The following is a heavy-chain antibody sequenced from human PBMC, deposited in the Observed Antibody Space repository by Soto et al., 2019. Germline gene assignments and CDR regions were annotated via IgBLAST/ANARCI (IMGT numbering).Heavy chain of an antibody. Sequence: GGSLRLSCAASGFTFSSYWMHWVRQAPGKGLVWVSRINSDGSSTSYADSVKGRFTISRDNAKNTLYLQMNSPRAEDTAVYYCARAIYDFWSGQRWGEFDYWGQGTLVTVSS. D-gene: IGHD3-3*01. V-gene: IGHV3-74*01. J-gene: IGHJ4*02. CDR2: INSDGSST. CDR3: ARAIYDFWSGQRWGEFDY. CDR1: GFTFSSYW.